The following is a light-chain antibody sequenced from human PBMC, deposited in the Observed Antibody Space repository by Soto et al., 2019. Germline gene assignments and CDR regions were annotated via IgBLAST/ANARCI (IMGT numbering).Light chain of an antibody. J-gene: IGKJ1*01. CDR3: QQCYSYPRT. V-gene: IGKV1-8*01. Sequence: AIRMTQSPSSFSASTGDRVTITCRASQGISRYLAWYQQKPGKAPKLLIYAASTLQSGVPSRFSGSGSGTDFTLTISCLQSEDFATYYCQQCYSYPRTFGQGTKLEIK. CDR1: QGISRY. CDR2: AAS.